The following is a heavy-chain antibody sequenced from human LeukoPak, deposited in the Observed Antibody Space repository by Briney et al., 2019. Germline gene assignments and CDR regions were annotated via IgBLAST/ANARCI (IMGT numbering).Heavy chain of an antibody. CDR1: GFTFNNYA. Sequence: GGSLRLSCAASGFTFNNYAMSWVRQAPGKGLEWVSSISGTGTTTYFADSVKGRFTISRDNFKNALYLQMNSLRAEDTAVYYCARDGHSSGWYFFDYWGQGTLVTVSS. D-gene: IGHD6-19*01. J-gene: IGHJ4*02. CDR3: ARDGHSSGWYFFDY. CDR2: ISGTGTTT. V-gene: IGHV3-23*01.